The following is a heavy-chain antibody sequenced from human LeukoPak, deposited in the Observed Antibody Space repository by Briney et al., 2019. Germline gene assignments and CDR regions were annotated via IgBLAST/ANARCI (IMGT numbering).Heavy chain of an antibody. Sequence: ASVKVSCKASGYTFTGYYMHWVRQAPGQGLEWMGWINPNSGGTNYAQKFQGRVTMTRDTSISTAYMELSRLRSDDTTLYYCASPSVSDYGDYAFDYWGQGTLVTVSS. CDR3: ASPSVSDYGDYAFDY. CDR1: GYTFTGYY. J-gene: IGHJ4*02. D-gene: IGHD4-17*01. V-gene: IGHV1-2*02. CDR2: INPNSGGT.